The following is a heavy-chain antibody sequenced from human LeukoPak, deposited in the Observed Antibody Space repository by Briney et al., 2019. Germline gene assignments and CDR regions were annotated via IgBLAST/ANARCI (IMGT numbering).Heavy chain of an antibody. Sequence: GASVKVSCKASGYTFTNYAMNWVRQAPGQGLEWMGWINTYTGNPTYAQGFSGRFVFSLDTSVSTAYLQISSLKAEDTAVYYCARPLNSGTYFTDYWGQGTLVTVSS. D-gene: IGHD1-26*01. CDR1: GYTFTNYA. V-gene: IGHV7-4-1*02. CDR2: INTYTGNP. CDR3: ARPLNSGTYFTDY. J-gene: IGHJ4*02.